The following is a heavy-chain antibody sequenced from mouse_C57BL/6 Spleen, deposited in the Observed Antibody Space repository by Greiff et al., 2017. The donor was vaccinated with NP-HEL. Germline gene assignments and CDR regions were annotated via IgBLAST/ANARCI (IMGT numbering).Heavy chain of an antibody. V-gene: IGHV3-6*01. D-gene: IGHD1-1*01. CDR1: GYSITSGYY. J-gene: IGHJ3*01. CDR2: ISYDGSN. Sequence: DVKLQESGPGLVKPSQSLSLTCSVTGYSITSGYYWNWIRQFPGNKLEWMGYISYDGSNNYNPSLKNRISITRDTSKNQFFLKLNSVTTEDTATYYCATNLLLRSWFAYWGQGTLVTVSA. CDR3: ATNLLLRSWFAY.